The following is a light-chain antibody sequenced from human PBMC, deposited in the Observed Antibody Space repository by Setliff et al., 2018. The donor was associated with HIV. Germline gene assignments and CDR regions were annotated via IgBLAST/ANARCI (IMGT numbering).Light chain of an antibody. Sequence: SYELTQPPSVSVSPGQTARNTCSGDALPKQYAYWYQQKPGQAPVVVIYKDSERPSGIPERFSGSSSGTTVTLTISGVQAEDEADYYCRSADSSGTYVFGTGTKVTVL. V-gene: IGLV3-25*03. CDR1: ALPKQY. CDR2: KDS. J-gene: IGLJ1*01. CDR3: RSADSSGTYV.